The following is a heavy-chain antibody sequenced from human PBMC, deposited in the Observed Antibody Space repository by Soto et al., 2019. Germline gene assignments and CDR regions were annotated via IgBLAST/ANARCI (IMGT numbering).Heavy chain of an antibody. CDR3: AREQGYEGSIFAP. V-gene: IGHV4-4*02. J-gene: IGHJ5*02. CDR2: VYHSGAI. CDR1: NGSISSVNW. D-gene: IGHD2-2*01. Sequence: QVQLQESGPGLVQPSGTLSLTCVVSNGSISSVNWGSWFRQPPGKTLEWIGEVYHSGAINYNPSLRSRLTISVDQSKNQFSPMLPSVTAPDPAVYYCAREQGYEGSIFAPWGQGTLVTVSS.